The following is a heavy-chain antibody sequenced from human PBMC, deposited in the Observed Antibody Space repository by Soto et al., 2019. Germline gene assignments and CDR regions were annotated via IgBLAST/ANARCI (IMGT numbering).Heavy chain of an antibody. Sequence: GGSLRLSCAASGFTFSSYSMNWVRQAPGKGLEWVSSISSSSSYIYYADSVKGRFTISRDNAKNSLYLQMNSLRAEDTAVYYCAQGTMLRTGDAFDIWGQGTMVTVSS. J-gene: IGHJ3*02. V-gene: IGHV3-21*01. CDR1: GFTFSSYS. D-gene: IGHD3-10*02. CDR3: AQGTMLRTGDAFDI. CDR2: ISSSSSYI.